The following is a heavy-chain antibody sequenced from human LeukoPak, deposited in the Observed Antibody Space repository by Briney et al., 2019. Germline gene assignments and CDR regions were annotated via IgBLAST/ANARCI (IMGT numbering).Heavy chain of an antibody. Sequence: PGGSLRLSCAASGFTFDNSAMYWVRQFPGKGLEWISGISWNSGTIDYASSVKGRFTISRDSAENSLYLQMNSLSTEDTAFYYCAKGVSTIPVRGPLDYWGQGALVTVSS. V-gene: IGHV3-9*01. J-gene: IGHJ4*02. CDR2: ISWNSGTI. CDR1: GFTFDNSA. D-gene: IGHD4/OR15-4a*01. CDR3: AKGVSTIPVRGPLDY.